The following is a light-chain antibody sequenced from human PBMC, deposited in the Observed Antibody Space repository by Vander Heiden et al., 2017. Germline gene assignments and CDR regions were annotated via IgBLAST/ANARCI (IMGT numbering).Light chain of an antibody. CDR3: QVWDSSTEV. V-gene: IGLV3-9*01. CDR2: RDS. J-gene: IGLJ2*01. CDR1: LFGSKY. Sequence: SYELPHPLSVSVALRQTARITGGGNLFGSKYVDSYQQKPGHAPVLVIYRDSTRPSGIPDRFSGSNSVNTATLTISRDQAGDEADYYCQVWDSSTEVFGGGTKLTAL.